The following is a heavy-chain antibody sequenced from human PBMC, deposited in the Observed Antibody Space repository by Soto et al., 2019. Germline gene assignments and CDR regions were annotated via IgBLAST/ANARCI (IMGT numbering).Heavy chain of an antibody. CDR2: IVVGSGNT. J-gene: IGHJ4*02. V-gene: IGHV1-58*02. CDR3: AAHDYGDYLFDY. D-gene: IGHD4-17*01. CDR1: GFTFTSSA. Sequence: SVKVSCKASGFTFTSSAMQWVRQARGQRLEWIGWIVVGSGNTNYAQKFQERVTITMDMSTSTAYMELSSLRSEDTAVYYCAAHDYGDYLFDYWGQGTLVTVSS.